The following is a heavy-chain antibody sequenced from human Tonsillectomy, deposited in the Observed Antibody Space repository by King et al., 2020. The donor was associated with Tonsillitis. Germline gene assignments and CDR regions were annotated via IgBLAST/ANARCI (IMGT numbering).Heavy chain of an antibody. Sequence: QLVQSGAEVKKAGASVKVSCKASGYTFTSYGISWVRQAPGQGLDWMGWISAYNGNNKYAPKLQGRVTMTTDTSTSTAYMELRSLTSDDTAVYYCVRDPFLASGYWGQGPLVTVSS. D-gene: IGHD1-26*01. CDR2: ISAYNGNN. J-gene: IGHJ4*02. V-gene: IGHV1-18*01. CDR3: VRDPFLASGY. CDR1: GYTFTSYG.